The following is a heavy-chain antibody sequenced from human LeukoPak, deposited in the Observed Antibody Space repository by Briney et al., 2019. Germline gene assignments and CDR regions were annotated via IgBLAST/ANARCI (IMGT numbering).Heavy chain of an antibody. D-gene: IGHD6-13*01. V-gene: IGHV4-34*01. CDR3: ARGLEQLVSLGAFDI. CDR2: INHSGST. Sequence: PSETLSLTCAVYGGSFSGYYWSWIRQPPGKGLEWIGEINHSGSTNYNPSLKSRVTISVDTSKNQFSLKLNSVTAADTAVYYCARGLEQLVSLGAFDIWGQGTMVTVSS. CDR1: GGSFSGYY. J-gene: IGHJ3*02.